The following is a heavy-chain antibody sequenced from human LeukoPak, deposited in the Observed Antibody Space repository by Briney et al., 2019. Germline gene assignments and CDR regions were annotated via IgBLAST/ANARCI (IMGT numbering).Heavy chain of an antibody. J-gene: IGHJ6*03. D-gene: IGHD3-22*01. Sequence: PGGSLRLSCAASGFTVSSNYMSWVRQAPGKGLEWVSIIYSGGSTYYADSVKGRFTISRDTSKNTLYLQMNSLRAEDTAVYYCAKNGITMIGNYYYYMDVWGKGTTVTISS. CDR3: AKNGITMIGNYYYYMDV. V-gene: IGHV3-66*01. CDR2: IYSGGST. CDR1: GFTVSSNY.